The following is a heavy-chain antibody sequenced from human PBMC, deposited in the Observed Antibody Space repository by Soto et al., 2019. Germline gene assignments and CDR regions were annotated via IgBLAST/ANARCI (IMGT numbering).Heavy chain of an antibody. CDR1: GFTFSSYA. D-gene: IGHD2-15*01. J-gene: IGHJ4*02. CDR2: LSSNGGST. CDR3: AREVADCSGGSCYLVDY. Sequence: EVQLVESGGGLVQPGGSLRLSCAASGFTFSSYAMHWVRQAPGKGLEYVSALSSNGGSTYYANSVKGRFTISRDNSKNTRYLQRGSLRAEDMAVDYCAREVADCSGGSCYLVDYWGQGTLVTVSS. V-gene: IGHV3-64*01.